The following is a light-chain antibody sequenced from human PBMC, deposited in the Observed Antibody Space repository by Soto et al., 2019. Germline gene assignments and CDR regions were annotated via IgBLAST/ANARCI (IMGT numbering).Light chain of an antibody. Sequence: DIQMTQSPSSLSASVGDRITITCRASQNINTYLNWFQQKPGKAPSPLIYAASSLKSGVPSRFSASGSVTDFTLTINSLQPEDFAAYYGHQSYNTPYTFGQGTKVEIK. CDR3: HQSYNTPYT. J-gene: IGKJ2*01. V-gene: IGKV1-39*01. CDR2: AAS. CDR1: QNINTY.